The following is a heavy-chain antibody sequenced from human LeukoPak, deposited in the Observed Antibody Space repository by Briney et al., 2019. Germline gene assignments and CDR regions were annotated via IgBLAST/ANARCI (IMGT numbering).Heavy chain of an antibody. J-gene: IGHJ4*02. CDR3: ARDCWDYGSGSYCGIDY. V-gene: IGHV3-21*03. D-gene: IGHD3-10*01. CDR1: GFTFSSYN. CDR2: ITSSSNYI. Sequence: GGPLRLSCAASGFTFSSYNMNWVRQAPGKGLEWVSSITSSSNYIYYADSVKGRFTISSDNAKNSLYLQMNSLRAEDTTVYYCARDCWDYGSGSYCGIDYWGQGTLVTVSS.